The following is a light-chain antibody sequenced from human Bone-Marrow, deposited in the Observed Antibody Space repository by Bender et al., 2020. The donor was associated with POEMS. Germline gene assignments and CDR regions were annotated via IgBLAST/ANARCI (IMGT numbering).Light chain of an antibody. V-gene: IGLV2-14*03. J-gene: IGLJ1*01. Sequence: QSALTQPASVSGSPGQSITISCTGTSSDVGRYKYVSWYQHHPGKVPKLMIYDVNNRPSGVSDRFSGSKSGNSAFLTISGLQAEDEADYYCSSYTTTNTRYVFGGGTKVTVL. CDR2: DVN. CDR3: SSYTTTNTRYV. CDR1: SSDVGRYKY.